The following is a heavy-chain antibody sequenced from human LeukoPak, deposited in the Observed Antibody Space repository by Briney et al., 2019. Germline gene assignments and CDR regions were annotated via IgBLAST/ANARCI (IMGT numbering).Heavy chain of an antibody. CDR1: GFTFSSYG. D-gene: IGHD2-15*01. CDR3: AKEGCSGGSCYCDY. V-gene: IGHV3-30*18. CDR2: ISYDGSNK. J-gene: IGHJ4*02. Sequence: GGSLRLSCAASGFTFSSYGMHWVRQAPGKGLEWVAVISYDGSNKYYADSVKGRFTISRDNSKNTLYLQMNSLRAEDTAVYYCAKEGCSGGSCYCDYWGQGTLVTVSS.